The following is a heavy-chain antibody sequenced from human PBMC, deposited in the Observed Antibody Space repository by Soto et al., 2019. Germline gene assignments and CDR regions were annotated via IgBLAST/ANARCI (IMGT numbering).Heavy chain of an antibody. V-gene: IGHV3-7*01. D-gene: IGHD3-10*01. J-gene: IGHJ4*01. CDR3: ARDAGYGSVDSVSPSLDY. Sequence: PGGSLRLSCAASGFTFGSYGMSWVRQAPGKGPEWLATIRMDASEKKYVDSVKGRFTMSRDNARNTLYLQMNSLRAEDTAVYYWARDAGYGSVDSVSPSLDYWGHGTLVTVSS. CDR1: GFTFGSYG. CDR2: IRMDASEK.